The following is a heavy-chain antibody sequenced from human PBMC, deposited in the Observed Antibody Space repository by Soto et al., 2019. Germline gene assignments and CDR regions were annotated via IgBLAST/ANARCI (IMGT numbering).Heavy chain of an antibody. D-gene: IGHD4-4*01. Sequence: EVQLLDSGGGLVQPGGSLRLSCAASGFTFSNHAMSWVRQAPGTGLEWVSAIDGGGTKTYYADSVKGRFTISRDNSINTLYLQMDSLRAEDTAIYYCTKEHSNYPDNWFDPWGQGTRVTVSS. CDR3: TKEHSNYPDNWFDP. CDR2: IDGGGTKT. J-gene: IGHJ5*02. V-gene: IGHV3-23*01. CDR1: GFTFSNHA.